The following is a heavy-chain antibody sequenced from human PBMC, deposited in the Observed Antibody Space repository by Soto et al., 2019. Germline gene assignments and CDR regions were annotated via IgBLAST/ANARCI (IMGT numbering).Heavy chain of an antibody. Sequence: QVQLVQSGAEVKKPGASVKVSCKASGYTFTNYGISWVRQAPGQGLEWMGWISAYNGNTKYAQKLQGRVTMTTDTSTSTAYMELRSLRSDDMAVYYCARGVGSGSYYNQYNWFDPWGQGTLVTVSS. D-gene: IGHD3-10*01. CDR3: ARGVGSGSYYNQYNWFDP. J-gene: IGHJ5*02. CDR2: ISAYNGNT. V-gene: IGHV1-18*03. CDR1: GYTFTNYG.